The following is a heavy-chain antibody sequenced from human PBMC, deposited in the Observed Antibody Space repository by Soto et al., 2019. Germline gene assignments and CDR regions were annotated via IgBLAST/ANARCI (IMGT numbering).Heavy chain of an antibody. V-gene: IGHV1-58*01. D-gene: IGHD3-9*01. J-gene: IGHJ6*02. CDR2: IVVGSGNT. CDR1: GFTFTSSA. CDR3: AAVPKYYDILTGRYYYGMDV. Sequence: SVKVSCKASGFTFTSSAVQWVRQARGQRLEWIGWIVVGSGNTNYAQKFQERVTITRDMSTSTAYMELSSLRSEDTAVYYCAAVPKYYDILTGRYYYGMDVWGQGTTVTVSS.